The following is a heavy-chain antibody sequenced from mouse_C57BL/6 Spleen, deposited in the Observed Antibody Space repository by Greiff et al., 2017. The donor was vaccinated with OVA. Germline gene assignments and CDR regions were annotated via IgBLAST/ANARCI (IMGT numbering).Heavy chain of an antibody. J-gene: IGHJ2*01. D-gene: IGHD2-4*01. CDR2: IYPGNSDT. V-gene: IGHV1-5*01. Sequence: VQLKQSGTVLARPGASVKMSCKTSGYTFTSYWMHWVKQRPGQGLEWIGAIYPGNSDTSYNQKFKGKAKLTAVTSASTAYMELSSLTNEDSAVYYCTRSGVFGDYDQGAFDYWGQGTTLTVSS. CDR3: TRSGVFGDYDQGAFDY. CDR1: GYTFTSYW.